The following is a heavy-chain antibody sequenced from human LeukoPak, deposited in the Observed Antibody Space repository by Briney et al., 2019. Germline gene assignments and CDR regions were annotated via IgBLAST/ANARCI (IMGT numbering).Heavy chain of an antibody. Sequence: ASVKVSCKASGYTFTGYYMHWVRQAPGQGLEWMGWINPNSGGTNYAQKFQGRVTMTRDTSISTAYMELSRLRSDDTAVYYCARERVVEYSSSDNWFDPWGQGTLVTVSS. CDR2: INPNSGGT. J-gene: IGHJ5*02. V-gene: IGHV1-2*02. CDR1: GYTFTGYY. CDR3: ARERVVEYSSSDNWFDP. D-gene: IGHD6-6*01.